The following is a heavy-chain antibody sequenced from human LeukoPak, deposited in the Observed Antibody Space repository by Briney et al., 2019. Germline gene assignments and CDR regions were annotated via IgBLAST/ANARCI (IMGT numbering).Heavy chain of an antibody. Sequence: GGSLRLSCAASGLTFSNTWMTWVRQAPGKGLEWVGRIKSKTDGGTTDYTTPVKGRFIISRDDSKNALYLQMNSLTAEDTAVYYCAGSYLGYWGQGTLVTVSS. J-gene: IGHJ4*02. CDR1: GLTFSNTW. D-gene: IGHD3-10*01. CDR2: IKSKTDGGTT. V-gene: IGHV3-15*01. CDR3: AGSYLGY.